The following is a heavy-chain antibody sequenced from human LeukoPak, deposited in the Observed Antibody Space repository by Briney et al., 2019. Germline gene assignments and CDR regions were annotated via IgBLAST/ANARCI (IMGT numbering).Heavy chain of an antibody. CDR1: GFTFSNAW. Sequence: GGSLRLSCAASGFTFSNAWMSWVRQAPGKGLEWVGRIKRKSEGGTTDHAAPVKGRFTISRDDSKNTLYLQMNSLKTEDTAVYFCTTEYSSTWHGAWGQGTLVTVSS. CDR3: TTEYSSTWHGA. V-gene: IGHV3-15*01. D-gene: IGHD6-13*01. CDR2: IKRKSEGGTT. J-gene: IGHJ5*02.